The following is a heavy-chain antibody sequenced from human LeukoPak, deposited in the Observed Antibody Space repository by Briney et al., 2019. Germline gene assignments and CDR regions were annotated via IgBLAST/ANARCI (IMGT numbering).Heavy chain of an antibody. Sequence: RASVKVSCKASGGTFSSYAISWVRQAPGQGFEWMGGIIPIFGTANYAQKFQGRVTITADESTSTAYMELSSLRSEDTAVYYCARGEVAAAENHWFDPWGQGTLVTVSS. CDR1: GGTFSSYA. J-gene: IGHJ5*02. V-gene: IGHV1-69*13. CDR3: ARGEVAAAENHWFDP. D-gene: IGHD6-13*01. CDR2: IIPIFGTA.